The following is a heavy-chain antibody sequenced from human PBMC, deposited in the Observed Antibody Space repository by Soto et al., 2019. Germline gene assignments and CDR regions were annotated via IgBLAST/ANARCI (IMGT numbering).Heavy chain of an antibody. D-gene: IGHD4-17*01. CDR1: GFTFSSYW. J-gene: IGHJ4*02. V-gene: IGHV3-7*03. CDR2: IKQDGSEK. Sequence: GGSLRLSCAASGFTFSSYWMSWVRQAPGKGLEWVANIKQDGSEKYYVDSVKGRFTISRDNAKNSLYLQMNSLRAEDTAVYYCAREEASCSYGDYCYYLDYWGQGTLVTVSS. CDR3: AREEASCSYGDYCYYLDY.